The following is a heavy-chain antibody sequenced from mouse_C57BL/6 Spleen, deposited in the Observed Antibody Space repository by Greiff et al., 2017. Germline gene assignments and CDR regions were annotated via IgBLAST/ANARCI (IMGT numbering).Heavy chain of an antibody. D-gene: IGHD1-1*01. CDR2: IYPGDGDT. CDR3: ARDYGSAY. V-gene: IGHV1-82*01. Sequence: VQLQQSGPELVKPGASVKISCKASGYAFSSSWMNWVKQRPGKGLEWIGRIYPGDGDTNYNGKFKGKATLTADKSSSTAYMQLSSLTSEDSAVYFCARDYGSAYWGQGTLVTVSA. CDR1: GYAFSSSW. J-gene: IGHJ3*01.